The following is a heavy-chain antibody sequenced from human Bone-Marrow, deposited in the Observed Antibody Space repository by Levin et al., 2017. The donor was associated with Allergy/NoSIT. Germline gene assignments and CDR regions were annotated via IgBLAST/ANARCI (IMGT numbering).Heavy chain of an antibody. V-gene: IGHV4-59*01. CDR2: IYYIGST. CDR1: GGSISTSH. CDR3: ARGPSYGSSWAYYFDY. D-gene: IGHD6-13*01. J-gene: IGHJ4*02. Sequence: SQTLSLTCTVSGGSISTSHWNWIRQPPGRGLEWIGYIYYIGSTNYNPSLKSRVTISLDRSNNQFSLKLSSVTAADTAVYYCARGPSYGSSWAYYFDYWGQGVLVSVSS.